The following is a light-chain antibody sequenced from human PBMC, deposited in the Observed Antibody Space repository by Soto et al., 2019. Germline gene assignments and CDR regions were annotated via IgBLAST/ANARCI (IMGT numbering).Light chain of an antibody. CDR2: SAS. Sequence: IQLTQSPSSLSASVGDRVTITCRASQGVSSYLAWYQQKPAKAPKLLIHSASTLQSGVPSRFSGSGSGTDFTLTISSLQPEDFATYYCQQLNTYPLTFGGGTKVEIK. J-gene: IGKJ4*01. CDR1: QGVSSY. CDR3: QQLNTYPLT. V-gene: IGKV1-9*01.